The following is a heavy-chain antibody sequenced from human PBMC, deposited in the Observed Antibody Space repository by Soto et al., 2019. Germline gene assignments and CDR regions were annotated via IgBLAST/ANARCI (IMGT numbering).Heavy chain of an antibody. V-gene: IGHV4-59*01. CDR3: ARSRAVDGKNWFDP. Sequence: PSETLSLTCTVSGGSISSYYWSWIRQPPGKGLEWIGYIYYSGSTNYNPSLKSRVTISVDTSKNQFSLKLSSVTAADTAVYYCARSRAVDGKNWFDPWGQGTLVTVSS. CDR1: GGSISSYY. J-gene: IGHJ5*02. CDR2: IYYSGST. D-gene: IGHD6-19*01.